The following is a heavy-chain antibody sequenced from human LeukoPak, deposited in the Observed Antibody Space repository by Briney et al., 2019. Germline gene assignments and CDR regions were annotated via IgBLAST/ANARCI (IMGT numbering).Heavy chain of an antibody. J-gene: IGHJ4*02. CDR1: GYTFTGYY. D-gene: IGHD3-22*01. V-gene: IGHV1-2*02. Sequence: ASVKVSCKACGYTFTGYYMHWVRQAPGQGLEWMGWINPNSGGTNYAQKFQGRVTMTRDTSISTAYMELSRLRSDDTAVYYCARAGMGAYYDSSGYYWYWGQGTLVTVSS. CDR2: INPNSGGT. CDR3: ARAGMGAYYDSSGYYWY.